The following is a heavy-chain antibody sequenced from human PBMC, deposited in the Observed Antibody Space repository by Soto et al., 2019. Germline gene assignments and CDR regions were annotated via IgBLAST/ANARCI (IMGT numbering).Heavy chain of an antibody. CDR2: IDSGSK. J-gene: IGHJ4*02. D-gene: IGHD5-12*01. CDR3: AKDLIRGDGYDDSDY. V-gene: IGHV3-23*01. CDR1: GFNFVDYA. Sequence: AGSLRLSFAASGFNFVDYAMLSVRRARGKGVEWVSSIDSGSKYYADSVKGRFTSCRDNSRNTLFLKMDSLRVEDMGMYFCAKDLIRGDGYDDSDYWGRGTLVTVSS.